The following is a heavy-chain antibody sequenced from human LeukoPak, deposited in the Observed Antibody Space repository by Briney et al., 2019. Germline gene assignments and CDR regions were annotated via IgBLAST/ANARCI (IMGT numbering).Heavy chain of an antibody. Sequence: SSETLSLTCTVSGGSISSYYWSWIRQPPGKGLEWIGYIYYSGSTNYNPSLKSRVTISVDTSKNQFSLKLSPVTAADTAVYYCAREALGVGATAPWYFDLWGRGTLVTVSS. CDR3: AREALGVGATAPWYFDL. V-gene: IGHV4-59*01. J-gene: IGHJ2*01. D-gene: IGHD1-26*01. CDR2: IYYSGST. CDR1: GGSISSYY.